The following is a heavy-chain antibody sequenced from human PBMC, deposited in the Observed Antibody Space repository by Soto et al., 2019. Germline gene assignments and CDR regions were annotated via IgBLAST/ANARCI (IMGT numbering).Heavy chain of an antibody. CDR3: ARSHPQLRLNPELFDY. J-gene: IGHJ4*02. D-gene: IGHD3-3*01. Sequence: VNVSCTASGGTFSSYAISWVRQTPGQGLEWMGGIIPIFGTANYAQKFQGRVTITADQSTSTAYMELSSLRSEDTAVYYCARSHPQLRLNPELFDYWGQGTLVTVSS. CDR1: GGTFSSYA. V-gene: IGHV1-69*13. CDR2: IIPIFGTA.